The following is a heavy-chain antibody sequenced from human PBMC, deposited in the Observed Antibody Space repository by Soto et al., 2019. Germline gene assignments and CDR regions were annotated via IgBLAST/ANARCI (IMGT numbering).Heavy chain of an antibody. J-gene: IGHJ4*02. V-gene: IGHV3-23*01. D-gene: IGHD1-26*01. CDR2: ISGSGRTT. CDR1: GFTFSSYA. Sequence: EVQLLESGGGLVQPGGSLRLSCAASGFTFSSYAMTWVRQAPGKGLEWVSAISGSGRTTYYADSVRGRFTISRDNSKNTVYLQMNSLRADDTAVYYCAKGIVGASYDSWGQGTLVTVSS. CDR3: AKGIVGASYDS.